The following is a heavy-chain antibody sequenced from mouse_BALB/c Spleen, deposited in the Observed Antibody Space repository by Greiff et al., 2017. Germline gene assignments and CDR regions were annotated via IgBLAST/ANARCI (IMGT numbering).Heavy chain of an antibody. CDR3: ARPDGY. CDR2: IDPSDSYT. V-gene: IGHV1-69*02. CDR1: GFNIKDTY. J-gene: IGHJ3*01. Sequence: VQLQQSGAELVKPGASVKLSCTASGFNIKDTYMHWVKQRPEQGLEWIGEIDPSDSYTNYNQKFKGKATLTVDKSSSTAYMQLSSLTSEDSAVYYCARPDGYWGQGTLVTVSA.